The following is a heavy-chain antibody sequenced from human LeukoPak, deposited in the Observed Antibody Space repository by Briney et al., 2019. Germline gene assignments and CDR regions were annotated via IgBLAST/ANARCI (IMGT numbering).Heavy chain of an antibody. Sequence: PSETLSLTCTVSGGSISSSSYYWGWIRQPPGKGLEWIGSIYYSGSTYYNPSLKSRVTISVDTSKNQFSLKLSSVTAADTAVYYCARHRGIAARIDYWGQGTLVTVPS. CDR1: GGSISSSSYY. CDR3: ARHRGIAARIDY. J-gene: IGHJ4*02. D-gene: IGHD6-6*01. V-gene: IGHV4-39*01. CDR2: IYYSGST.